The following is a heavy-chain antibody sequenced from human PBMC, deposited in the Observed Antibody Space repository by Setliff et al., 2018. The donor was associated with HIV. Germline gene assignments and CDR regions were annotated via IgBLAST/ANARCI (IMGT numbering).Heavy chain of an antibody. D-gene: IGHD5-12*01. CDR1: GGSISSNW. CDR3: ARSPLYSGYERYYFDY. J-gene: IGHJ4*02. Sequence: TLSLTCAVSGGSISSNWWSWVRQSPGKGLEWIGEIYHSGSTHYNPSLQSRVTISVDKSKSQFSLKLNSVTAADTAVYYCARSPLYSGYERYYFDYWGQGTLVTVSS. CDR2: IYHSGST. V-gene: IGHV4-4*02.